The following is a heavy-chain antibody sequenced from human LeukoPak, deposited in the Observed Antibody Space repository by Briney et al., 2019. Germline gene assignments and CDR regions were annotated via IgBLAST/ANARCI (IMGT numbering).Heavy chain of an antibody. D-gene: IGHD3-22*01. V-gene: IGHV4-59*01. Sequence: SETLSLTRSVSGGSISSYNWSWIGPPPRKGLEWVGYIYYSGSANYNPSLTSVVTISVATSKNHFSLKLCSVTAADTAVYYCASSPAGVVCYDSSGYYFEYYIDYWGQGTLVTVSS. CDR2: IYYSGSA. J-gene: IGHJ4*02. CDR3: ASSPAGVVCYDSSGYYFEYYIDY. CDR1: GGSISSYN.